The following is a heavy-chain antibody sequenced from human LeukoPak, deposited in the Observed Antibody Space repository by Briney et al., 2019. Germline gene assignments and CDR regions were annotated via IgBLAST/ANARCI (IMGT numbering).Heavy chain of an antibody. J-gene: IGHJ6*03. CDR2: IKSKTDGGTT. CDR3: TTVIDLAAADFLGYYYYYMDV. D-gene: IGHD6-13*01. V-gene: IGHV3-15*01. CDR1: GFTFSNAW. Sequence: PGGSLRLSCAASGFTFSNAWMGWVRQAPGKGLEWVGRIKSKTDGGTTDYAAPVKGRFTISRDDSKNTLYLQMNSLKTEDTAVYYCTTVIDLAAADFLGYYYYYMDVWGKGTTVTVSS.